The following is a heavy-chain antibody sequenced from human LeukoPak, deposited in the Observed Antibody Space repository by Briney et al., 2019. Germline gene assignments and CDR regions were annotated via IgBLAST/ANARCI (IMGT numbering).Heavy chain of an antibody. V-gene: IGHV3-49*03. D-gene: IGHD6-19*01. J-gene: IGHJ4*02. Sequence: GGSLRLSCTASGFTFGDYAMSWFRQAPGKGLEWVGFIRSKAYGGTTEYAASVKGRFTISRDDSKSIAYLQMNSLKTEDTAVYYCTRDGSSGCNDYWGQGTLVTVSS. CDR1: GFTFGDYA. CDR2: IRSKAYGGTT. CDR3: TRDGSSGCNDY.